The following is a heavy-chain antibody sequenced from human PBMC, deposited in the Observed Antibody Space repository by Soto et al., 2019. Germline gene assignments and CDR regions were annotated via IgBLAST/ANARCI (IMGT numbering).Heavy chain of an antibody. CDR2: INAGNGNT. CDR3: ARDGVREQWLVLLFSAGGMDV. Sequence: QVQLVQSGAEVKKPGASVKVSCKASGYTFTSYAMHWVRQAPGQRLEWMGWINAGNGNTKYSQKFQGRVTITRDTSASTAYMELSSLRSEDTAVYYCARDGVREQWLVLLFSAGGMDVWGQGTTVTVSS. D-gene: IGHD6-19*01. V-gene: IGHV1-3*01. CDR1: GYTFTSYA. J-gene: IGHJ6*02.